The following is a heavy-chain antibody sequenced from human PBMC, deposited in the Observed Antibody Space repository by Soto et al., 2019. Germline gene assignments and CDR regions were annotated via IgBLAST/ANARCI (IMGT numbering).Heavy chain of an antibody. CDR2: ISYDGSNK. D-gene: IGHD3-10*01. J-gene: IGHJ4*02. Sequence: QVQLVESGGGVVHPGRSLRLSCAASGFAFSSYSMHWVRQAPGKGLEWVAVISYDGSNKYYADSVKGRFTISRDNSKNTLYLQMNSLRVEDTAVYYCARSRGEMATNRDFDYWGQGTLVTVSS. CDR3: ARSRGEMATNRDFDY. V-gene: IGHV3-30-3*01. CDR1: GFAFSSYS.